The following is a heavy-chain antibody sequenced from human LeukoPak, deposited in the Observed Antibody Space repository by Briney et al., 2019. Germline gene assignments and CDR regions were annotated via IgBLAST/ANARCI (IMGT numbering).Heavy chain of an antibody. CDR3: AKWGTGPRAFDI. D-gene: IGHD2-8*02. CDR1: GFTFSSYA. CDR2: ISGSGGST. J-gene: IGHJ3*02. V-gene: IGHV3-23*01. Sequence: GGSLRLSCAASGFTFSSYAMSWVRQAPGKGLEWVSTISGSGGSTYYADSVKGRFTISRDNSKNTLYLQMNSLRAEDTAVYYCAKWGTGPRAFDIWGQGTMVTVSS.